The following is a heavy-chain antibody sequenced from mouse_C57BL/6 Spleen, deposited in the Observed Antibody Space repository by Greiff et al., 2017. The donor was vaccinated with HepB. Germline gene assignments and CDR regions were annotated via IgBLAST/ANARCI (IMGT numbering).Heavy chain of an antibody. CDR2: IDPSDSYT. Sequence: QVQLQQPGAELVKPGASVKMSCKASGYTFTSYWITWVKQRPGQGLEWIGEIDPSDSYTNYNQKFKGKSTLTVDKSSSTAYMQLSSLTSEDSAVYYCARKGGDYWGQGTTFTVSS. V-gene: IGHV1-69*01. J-gene: IGHJ2*01. CDR3: ARKGGDY. CDR1: GYTFTSYW.